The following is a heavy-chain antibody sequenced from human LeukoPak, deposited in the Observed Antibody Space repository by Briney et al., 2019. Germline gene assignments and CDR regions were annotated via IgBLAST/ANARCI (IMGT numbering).Heavy chain of an antibody. D-gene: IGHD3-22*01. J-gene: IGHJ6*03. CDR2: INHSGST. CDR3: ARGGRGGYYYYYYYYMDV. CDR1: VGSFSGYY. V-gene: IGHV4-34*01. Sequence: SETLSLTCAVYVGSFSGYYWSWIRPPPGKGLEWIGEINHSGSTNYNPSLKRRVTISVDTSKNQFSLKLSSVTAADTAVYYCARGGRGGYYYYYYYYMDVWGKGTTVTVSS.